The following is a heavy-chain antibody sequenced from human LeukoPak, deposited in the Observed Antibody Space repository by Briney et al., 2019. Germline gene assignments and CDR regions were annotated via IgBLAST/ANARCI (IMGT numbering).Heavy chain of an antibody. CDR1: GYTFTGYD. Sequence: ASVKVSCKASGYTFTGYDMHWVRQAPGQGLEWMGRINPNSGGTNYAQKFQGRVTMTRDTSISTAYMELSRLRSDDTAVYYCARLLSVLRVDYWGQGTLVTVSS. CDR2: INPNSGGT. J-gene: IGHJ4*02. V-gene: IGHV1-2*06. D-gene: IGHD2/OR15-2a*01. CDR3: ARLLSVLRVDY.